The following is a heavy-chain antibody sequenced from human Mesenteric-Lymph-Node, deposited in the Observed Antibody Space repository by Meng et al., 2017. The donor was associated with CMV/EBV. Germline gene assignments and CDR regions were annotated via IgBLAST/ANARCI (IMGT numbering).Heavy chain of an antibody. D-gene: IGHD3-22*01. J-gene: IGHJ4*02. CDR3: ARESSGYWRAFDY. V-gene: IGHV3-74*01. Sequence: GESLKISCAASGFTFSYYWMYWVRQAPGKGLVWVSRINSDGSITNYADSVKGRFTISRDNAKNTLHLQMNSLRAEDTAVYYCARESSGYWRAFDYWGQGTLVTVSS. CDR1: GFTFSYYW. CDR2: INSDGSIT.